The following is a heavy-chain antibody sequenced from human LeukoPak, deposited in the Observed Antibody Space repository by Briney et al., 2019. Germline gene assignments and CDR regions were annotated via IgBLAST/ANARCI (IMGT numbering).Heavy chain of an antibody. CDR3: ARGGLWELIRQLDY. D-gene: IGHD1-26*01. CDR2: INPNSGGP. V-gene: IGHV1-2*02. CDR1: GYTFIGYY. Sequence: GASVKVSCKASGYTFIGYYLHWVRQAPGQGLDWMGWINPNSGGPNYAQKFQGRVTMTRHTSISTAYMELSRLRSDDTAVYYCARGGLWELIRQLDYWGQGTLVTVSS. J-gene: IGHJ4*02.